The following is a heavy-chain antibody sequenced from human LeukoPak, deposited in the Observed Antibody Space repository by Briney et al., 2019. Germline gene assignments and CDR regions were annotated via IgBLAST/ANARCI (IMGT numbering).Heavy chain of an antibody. CDR2: IVPILGIA. Sequence: ASVKVSCAASGGTFSSYAISWVRQAPGQGLEWMGRIVPILGIANYAQKFQGRVTITADKSTSTAYMELSSLRSEDTAVYYCASGYCTSTSCRNHDAFDIWGQGTMVTVSS. D-gene: IGHD2-2*01. CDR1: GGTFSSYA. J-gene: IGHJ3*02. CDR3: ASGYCTSTSCRNHDAFDI. V-gene: IGHV1-69*04.